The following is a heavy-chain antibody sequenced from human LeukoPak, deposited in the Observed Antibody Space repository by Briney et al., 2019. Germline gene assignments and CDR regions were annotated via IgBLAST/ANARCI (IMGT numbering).Heavy chain of an antibody. J-gene: IGHJ3*02. CDR1: GGSISSGGYY. V-gene: IGHV4-31*03. Sequence: PSQTLSLACTVSGGSISSGGYYWSWIRQHPGKGLEWIGYIYYSGSTYYNPSLKSRVTISVDTSKNQFSLKLSSVTAADTAVYHRARDRRGSQDAFDIWGQGTMVTVSS. D-gene: IGHD1-26*01. CDR3: ARDRRGSQDAFDI. CDR2: IYYSGST.